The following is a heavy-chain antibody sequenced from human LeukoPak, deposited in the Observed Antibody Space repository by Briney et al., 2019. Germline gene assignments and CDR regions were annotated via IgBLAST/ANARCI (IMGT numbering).Heavy chain of an antibody. Sequence: ASVKVSFKASGYTFTSYGISWVRQAPGQGLEWMGWISAYNGNTNYEQKLQGRVTMTTDTSTSTAYMELRSLRSDDTAVYCRARSEGGSSWRGYEDYWGQGTLVTVSS. CDR2: ISAYNGNT. CDR3: ARSEGGSSWRGYEDY. J-gene: IGHJ4*02. D-gene: IGHD6-13*01. V-gene: IGHV1-18*01. CDR1: GYTFTSYG.